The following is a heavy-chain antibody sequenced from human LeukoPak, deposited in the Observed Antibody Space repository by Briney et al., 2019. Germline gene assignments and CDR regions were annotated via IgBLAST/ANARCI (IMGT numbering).Heavy chain of an antibody. V-gene: IGHV3-30-3*01. Sequence: GGSLRLSCAASGLTFSSYAMHWVRQAPGKGLEWVAVISYDGSNKYYADSVKGRFTISRDNSKNTLYLQMNSLRAEDTAVYYCARVGGTYCGGDCYDNWFDPWGQGTLVTVSS. D-gene: IGHD2-21*02. J-gene: IGHJ5*02. CDR1: GLTFSSYA. CDR2: ISYDGSNK. CDR3: ARVGGTYCGGDCYDNWFDP.